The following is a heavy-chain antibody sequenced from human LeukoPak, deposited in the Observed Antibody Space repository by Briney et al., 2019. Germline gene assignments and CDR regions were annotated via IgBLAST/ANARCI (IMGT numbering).Heavy chain of an antibody. V-gene: IGHV3-7*01. J-gene: IGHJ4*02. CDR2: IKQDVSEE. CDR3: ARWEGNGYYFDY. Sequence: PGGSLRLSCAAAGFTVSSVWMSWGRQAPGKGLEWVSNIKQDVSEEYYVDSVKGRFTISRDNAKTSLYLQMNSLRAEDTAVYYCARWEGNGYYFDYWGQGTLVTVSS. CDR1: GFTVSSVW. D-gene: IGHD3-22*01.